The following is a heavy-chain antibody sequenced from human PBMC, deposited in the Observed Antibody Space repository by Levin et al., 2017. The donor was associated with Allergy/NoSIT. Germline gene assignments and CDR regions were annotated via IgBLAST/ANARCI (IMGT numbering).Heavy chain of an antibody. CDR2: ISYDGSNK. CDR1: GFTFSSYA. V-gene: IGHV3-30-3*01. CDR3: ARPWSYSSGWSQH. J-gene: IGHJ1*01. D-gene: IGHD6-19*01. Sequence: GESLKISCAASGFTFSSYAMHWVRQAPGKGLEWVAVISYDGSNKYYADSVKGRFTISRDNSKNTLYLQMNSLRAEDTAVYYCARPWSYSSGWSQHWGQGTLVTVSS.